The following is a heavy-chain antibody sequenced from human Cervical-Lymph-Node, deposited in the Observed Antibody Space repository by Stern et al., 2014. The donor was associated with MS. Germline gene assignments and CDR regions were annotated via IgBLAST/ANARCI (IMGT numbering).Heavy chain of an antibody. D-gene: IGHD2/OR15-2a*01. CDR2: ISYDGDNK. J-gene: IGHJ6*02. V-gene: IGHV3-30*04. Sequence: VQLVESGGGVVQPGRSLRLSCAASGFSFSTYPMHWVRQAPGTGQAGVAFISYDGDNKSYAESVKGRFTISRDNYKNMLYLQINSLRGDDTAVYYCARANNYYGMDVWGQGTTVTVSS. CDR3: ARANNYYGMDV. CDR1: GFSFSTYP.